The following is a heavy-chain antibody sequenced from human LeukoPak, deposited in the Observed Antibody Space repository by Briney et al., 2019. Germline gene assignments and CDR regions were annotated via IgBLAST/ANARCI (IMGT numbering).Heavy chain of an antibody. CDR1: GYIFTGYY. J-gene: IGHJ4*02. D-gene: IGHD4-17*01. Sequence: ASVKVSSKASGYIFTGYYLHWVRQALGQGLEWMGRINPNTGGTDYAQKFQGRVTMARDTSISTAYMEVSRLTSDDAAVYFCAISRDYGDYYFDSWGQGTLVTVSS. CDR3: AISRDYGDYYFDS. CDR2: INPNTGGT. V-gene: IGHV1-2*06.